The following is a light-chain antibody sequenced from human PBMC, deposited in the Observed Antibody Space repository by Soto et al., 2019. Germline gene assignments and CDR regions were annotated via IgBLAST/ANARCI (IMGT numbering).Light chain of an antibody. V-gene: IGKV3-11*01. CDR1: QSVSSN. Sequence: EIVMTQSPATLSLSPGERATLSCRASQSVSSNLAWYQQKPGQAPRLLIYDASTRATGLPARFSGSGSGTDFTLTISSLEPEDFAVYYCQQRSSWPLTFGGGTKVDIK. J-gene: IGKJ4*01. CDR2: DAS. CDR3: QQRSSWPLT.